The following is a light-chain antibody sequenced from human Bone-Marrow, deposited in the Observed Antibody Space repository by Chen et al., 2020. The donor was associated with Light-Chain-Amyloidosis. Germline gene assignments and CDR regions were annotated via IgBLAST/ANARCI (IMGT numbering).Light chain of an antibody. CDR2: KPT. Sequence: DIQLTQSPSTLSASVGDRVTITCRASQRITSRLAWYQQTPGKAPKLLIYKPTSLESGVPSRFSASGSGTEFTLTISSLQPDDFATYYCQQYESQPLYTFGQVTKVEIQ. CDR1: QRITSR. J-gene: IGKJ2*01. V-gene: IGKV1-5*03. CDR3: QQYESQPLYT.